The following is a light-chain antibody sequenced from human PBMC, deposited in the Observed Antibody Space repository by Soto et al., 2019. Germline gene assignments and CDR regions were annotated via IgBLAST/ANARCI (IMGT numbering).Light chain of an antibody. V-gene: IGKV3-20*01. CDR2: GAS. Sequence: ETVLTQSPGTLSLSPGERATLSCRASQSVWSSLLAWYQHKPGQAPRLLIYGASSRATGIPDRFSGSGSGTDFTLTISRLEPEDFAVYYCQQYGSPWTFGPGTKVEIK. J-gene: IGKJ1*01. CDR3: QQYGSPWT. CDR1: QSVWSSL.